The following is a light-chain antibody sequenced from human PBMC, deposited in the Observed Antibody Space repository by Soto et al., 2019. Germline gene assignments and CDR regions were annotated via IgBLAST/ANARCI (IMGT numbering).Light chain of an antibody. CDR1: QSVSSN. Sequence: EIVMTQSPATLSVSPGERATLSCRASQSVSSNLAWYQQKPGQAPRLLIYGASTRATGIPARFSCSGSGTEFTLSISSLQSEDLAGYYCQPYTSWPPITFGGGTKVDIK. CDR3: QPYTSWPPIT. J-gene: IGKJ4*01. V-gene: IGKV3-15*01. CDR2: GAS.